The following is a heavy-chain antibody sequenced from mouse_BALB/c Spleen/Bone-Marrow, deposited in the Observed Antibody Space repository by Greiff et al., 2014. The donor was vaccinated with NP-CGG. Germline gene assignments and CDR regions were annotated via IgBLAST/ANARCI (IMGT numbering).Heavy chain of an antibody. CDR3: ARTSNPAMDY. J-gene: IGHJ4*01. Sequence: VQLQQSGAELVRPGASVKLSCKTSGYIFTSYWIHWIKQRSGQGLEWIARIYPGTGSNYYNEKFKGKATLTADKSSSTAYMQLSGLKSEDSAVYFCARTSNPAMDYWGQGTSVTVSS. CDR1: GYIFTSYW. CDR2: IYPGTGSN. D-gene: IGHD2-5*01. V-gene: IGHV1S132*01.